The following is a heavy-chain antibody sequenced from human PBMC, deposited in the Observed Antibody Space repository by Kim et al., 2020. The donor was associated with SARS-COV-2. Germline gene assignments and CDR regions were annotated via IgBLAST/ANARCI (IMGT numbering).Heavy chain of an antibody. CDR3: ARDPRLVVVGMGWFDP. CDR2: ISSGGGYT. J-gene: IGHJ5*02. Sequence: GGSLRLSCEASGFTFSDYYMSWIRQSPGKGLECISYISSGGGYTNYAASVKGRCTIPRDDAKNSVYLQMNGLRAEDTGVYYCARDPRLVVVGMGWFDPWGQGTPVTVSS. V-gene: IGHV3-11*05. CDR1: GFTFSDYY. D-gene: IGHD2-15*01.